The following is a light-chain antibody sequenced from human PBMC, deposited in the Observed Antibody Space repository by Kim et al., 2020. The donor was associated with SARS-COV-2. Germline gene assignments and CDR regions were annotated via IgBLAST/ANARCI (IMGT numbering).Light chain of an antibody. V-gene: IGKV1-6*01. Sequence: ASVGDRVTSTCRASQGIGSDVGWYQQKPGKAPKVLIYAASSLQSGVPSRFSGSGSGTDFTLTISSLQPEDFATYYCLQDYNYPLTFGGGTKVDIK. CDR3: LQDYNYPLT. J-gene: IGKJ4*01. CDR2: AAS. CDR1: QGIGSD.